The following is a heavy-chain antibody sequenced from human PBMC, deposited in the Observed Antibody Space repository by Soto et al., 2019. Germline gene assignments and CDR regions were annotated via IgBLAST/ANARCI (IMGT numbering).Heavy chain of an antibody. CDR3: ARDTPLGMIVHGAFDI. CDR2: IYYRGST. D-gene: IGHD3-22*01. V-gene: IGHV4-31*03. Sequence: QVQLQESGPGLVKPSQTLSLTCTVSGGSISGGGGYYWSWIRQHPGKGLEWIGYIYYRGSTYYNPSLKGRVTISLDTSKNQLSLKLSSVTAADTAVYYCARDTPLGMIVHGAFDIWGQGTMVIVSS. J-gene: IGHJ3*02. CDR1: GGSISGGGGYY.